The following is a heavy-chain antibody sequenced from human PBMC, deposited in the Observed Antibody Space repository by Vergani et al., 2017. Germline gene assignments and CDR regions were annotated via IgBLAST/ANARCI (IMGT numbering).Heavy chain of an antibody. CDR3: ARVGSSLDY. V-gene: IGHV4-59*01. J-gene: IGHJ4*02. CDR1: GGSISSYY. CDR2: IYYSGST. Sequence: QVQLQESGPGLVKPSETLSLTCTVSGGSISSYYWSWIRQPPGKGLEWIGYIYYSGSTNYNPSLKSRVTISVDTSKYQFSLKLSSVTAADTAVYYCARVGSSLDYWGQGTLVTVSS. D-gene: IGHD6-13*01.